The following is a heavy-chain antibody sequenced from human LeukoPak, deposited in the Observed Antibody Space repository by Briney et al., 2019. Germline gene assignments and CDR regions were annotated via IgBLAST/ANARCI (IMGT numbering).Heavy chain of an antibody. CDR1: GFTFSSYA. Sequence: GGSLRLSCAASGFTFSSYAMNWVRQAPGKGLEWVAFIRYDGSNKYYADSVKGRFTISRDNSKNTLYLQVNSLRAEDTAVYYCAKGERYYDSSGYYEDYWGQGTLVTVSS. CDR3: AKGERYYDSSGYYEDY. CDR2: IRYDGSNK. D-gene: IGHD3-22*01. J-gene: IGHJ4*02. V-gene: IGHV3-30*02.